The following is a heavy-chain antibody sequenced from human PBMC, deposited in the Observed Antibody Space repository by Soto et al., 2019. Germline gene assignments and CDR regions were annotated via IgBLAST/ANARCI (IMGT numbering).Heavy chain of an antibody. CDR1: GASITSNGYY. V-gene: IGHV4-39*01. J-gene: IGHJ4*02. D-gene: IGHD5-18*01. CDR3: ARHYGYNYGHVDY. Sequence: PSETLSLTCTVSGASITSNGYYWGWIRQPPGKGLEWIGSIYYSGSAYYNPSLKSRVTISVDTSKNQFSLRLSSVTAADTAVYYCARHYGYNYGHVDYWGQGTLVTVSS. CDR2: IYYSGSA.